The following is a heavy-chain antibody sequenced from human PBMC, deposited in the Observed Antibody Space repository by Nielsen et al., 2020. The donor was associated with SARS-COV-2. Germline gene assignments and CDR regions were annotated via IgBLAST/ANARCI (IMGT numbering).Heavy chain of an antibody. Sequence: GESLKISCGASGFSVSSNYMSWVRQAAGKGLERVSVIYSDDSASYADSVKGRFTVSRDNFKNMLFLQMNSLRAEDTGVYYCVRDNWGRMDVWGQGTTVTVSS. D-gene: IGHD7-27*01. CDR3: VRDNWGRMDV. V-gene: IGHV3-66*01. J-gene: IGHJ6*02. CDR1: GFSVSSNY. CDR2: IYSDDSA.